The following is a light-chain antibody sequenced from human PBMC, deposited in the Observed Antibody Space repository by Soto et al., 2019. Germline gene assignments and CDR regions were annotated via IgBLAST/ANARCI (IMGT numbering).Light chain of an antibody. CDR3: QQSYSTPYT. Sequence: EKVMTQSPATLSVSPGERATLSCRASQSVRSNLAWYQQNPGQPPRLLIYDASSRATGTPSRFSGSGSGTEFTLTISSLKSEDFATYYCQQSYSTPYTFGQGTKLEIK. J-gene: IGKJ2*01. CDR2: DAS. CDR1: QSVRSN. V-gene: IGKV3-15*01.